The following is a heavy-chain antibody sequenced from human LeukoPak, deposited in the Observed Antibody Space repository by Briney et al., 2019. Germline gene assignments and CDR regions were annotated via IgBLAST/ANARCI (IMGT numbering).Heavy chain of an antibody. V-gene: IGHV6-1*01. J-gene: IGHJ6*03. D-gene: IGHD1-20*01. CDR2: TYYRSKWYN. CDR1: GDSVSSNSAA. Sequence: SQTLSLTCAISGDSVSSNSAAWNWIRQSPSRGLEWLGRTYYRSKWYNDYAVSVKSRITINPDTSKNQFSLQLNSVTPEDTAVYYCARDLKIYNWNYYYYYMDVWGKGTTVTVSS. CDR3: ARDLKIYNWNYYYYYMDV.